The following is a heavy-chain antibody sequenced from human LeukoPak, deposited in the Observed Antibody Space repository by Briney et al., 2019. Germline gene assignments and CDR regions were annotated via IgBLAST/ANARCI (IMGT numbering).Heavy chain of an antibody. J-gene: IGHJ3*02. CDR2: INSDGSST. Sequence: GGSLRLSCAASGFTFSSYTINWVRQAPGKGLVWVSRINSDGSSTTYADSVKGRFTISRDNSKNTLYLQMNSLRAEDTAVYYCARRRDVDTAMVYDAFDIWGQGTMVTVSS. CDR3: ARRRDVDTAMVYDAFDI. V-gene: IGHV3-74*01. CDR1: GFTFSSYT. D-gene: IGHD5-18*01.